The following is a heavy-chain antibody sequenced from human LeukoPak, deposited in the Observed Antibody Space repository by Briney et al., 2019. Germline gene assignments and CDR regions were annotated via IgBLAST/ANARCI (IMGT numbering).Heavy chain of an antibody. CDR3: ARVLYDSSGYARDYFDY. D-gene: IGHD3-22*01. J-gene: IGHJ4*02. Sequence: SETLSLTCAVYGGSFSGYYWSWIRQPPGKGLEWIGEINHSGSTNYNPSLKGRVTISVDTSKNQFSLKLSSVTAADTAGYYCARVLYDSSGYARDYFDYWGQGTLVTVSS. V-gene: IGHV4-34*01. CDR1: GGSFSGYY. CDR2: INHSGST.